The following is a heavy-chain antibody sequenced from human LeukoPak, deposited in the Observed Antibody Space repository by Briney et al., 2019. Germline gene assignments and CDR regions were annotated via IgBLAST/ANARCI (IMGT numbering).Heavy chain of an antibody. V-gene: IGHV4-34*01. J-gene: IGHJ5*02. Sequence: SETLSLTCAVYGGSFSGYYWSWIRQPPGKGLEWIGEINHSGSTNYNPSLKSRVTISVDTSKNQFSLKLSSVTAADTAVYYCARHRAPEYYYGTSGYYFDPWGQGTLVTVSS. CDR2: INHSGST. CDR1: GGSFSGYY. D-gene: IGHD3-22*01. CDR3: ARHRAPEYYYGTSGYYFDP.